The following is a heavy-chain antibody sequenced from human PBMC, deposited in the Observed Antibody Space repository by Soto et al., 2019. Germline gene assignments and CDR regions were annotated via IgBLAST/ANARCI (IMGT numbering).Heavy chain of an antibody. Sequence: ASVKVSCKASGYTFTGYYMHWVRQAPGQGLEWIGWINPNSGGTNYAQKFQGWVTMTRDTSISTAYMELSRLRSDDTAVYYCARDGSADGAYYYYGMDVWGQGTTVTVYS. CDR1: GYTFTGYY. V-gene: IGHV1-2*04. CDR2: INPNSGGT. J-gene: IGHJ6*02. CDR3: ARDGSADGAYYYYGMDV. D-gene: IGHD6-13*01.